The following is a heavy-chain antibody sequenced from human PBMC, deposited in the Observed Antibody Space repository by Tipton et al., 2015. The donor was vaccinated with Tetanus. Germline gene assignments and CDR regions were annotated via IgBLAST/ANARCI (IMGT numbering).Heavy chain of an antibody. CDR1: GFIFSTYP. CDR3: ARGSPGYWFFDL. J-gene: IGHJ2*01. CDR2: ISSGSSNI. Sequence: SLRLSCEASGFIFSTYPMNWVRQAPGKGLEWVSYISSGSSNIYYAESVKGRFTISRDNAKNSLSLQMNSLRAEDTAVYFCARGSPGYWFFDLWGRGTLVTVSS. V-gene: IGHV3-48*04.